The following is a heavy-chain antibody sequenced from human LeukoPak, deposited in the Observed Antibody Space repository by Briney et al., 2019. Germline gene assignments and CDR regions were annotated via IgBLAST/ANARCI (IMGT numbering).Heavy chain of an antibody. V-gene: IGHV3-48*01. CDR3: ARDMYGDYSLVDY. J-gene: IGHJ4*02. CDR2: ISSSSSTI. D-gene: IGHD4-17*01. Sequence: PGGSLRLSCAASGFTFSSYSMNWVRQAPGKGLEWVSYISSSSSTIHYADSVKGRFTISRDNAKNSLYLQMNSLRAEDTAVYYCARDMYGDYSLVDYWGQGTLVTVSS. CDR1: GFTFSSYS.